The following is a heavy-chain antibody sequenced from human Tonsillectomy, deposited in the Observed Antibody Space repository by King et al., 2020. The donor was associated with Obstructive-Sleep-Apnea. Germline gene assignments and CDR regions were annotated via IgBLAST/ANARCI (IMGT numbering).Heavy chain of an antibody. CDR3: VRGYSGYDGLGAFDI. D-gene: IGHD5-12*01. Sequence: VQLQESGPGLVKPSQTLSLTCTVSGGSISSGGYYWSWIRQPPGKGLEWIGYIYYSGSTYYNPSLKSRVTISVDTSKNPFSLKLSSVTAADTAVYYCVRGYSGYDGLGAFDIWGQGTMVTVSS. J-gene: IGHJ3*02. CDR1: GGSISSGGYY. V-gene: IGHV4-31*03. CDR2: IYYSGST.